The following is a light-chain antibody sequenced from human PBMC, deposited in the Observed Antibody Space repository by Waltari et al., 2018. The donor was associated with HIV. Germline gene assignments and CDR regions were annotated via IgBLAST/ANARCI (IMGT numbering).Light chain of an antibody. CDR2: DVT. CDR1: SSDVGGYNY. Sequence: QSALTQPRSVSGSPGQSVTISCTGTSSDVGGYNYVSWYQQNPGKAPKFIIYDVTKRPGGVPDRFSGSKSGNTASLTISGLQAEDEADYYCCSYAGNYPVLFGGGTKLTVL. J-gene: IGLJ3*02. CDR3: CSYAGNYPVL. V-gene: IGLV2-11*01.